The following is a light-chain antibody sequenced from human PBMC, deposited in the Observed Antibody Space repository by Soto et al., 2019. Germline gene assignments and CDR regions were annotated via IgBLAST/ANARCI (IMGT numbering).Light chain of an antibody. V-gene: IGLV1-47*01. CDR2: RNN. Sequence: QSVLTQPPSASGTPGQRVTISCSGSSSNIGSNYVYWYQQLPGTAPKLLIYRNNQRPSGVPDRFSGSKSGTSASLAISGLRSEEEADYYCAAWDDSLSGGVFGTGTKVTVL. CDR1: SSNIGSNY. J-gene: IGLJ1*01. CDR3: AAWDDSLSGGV.